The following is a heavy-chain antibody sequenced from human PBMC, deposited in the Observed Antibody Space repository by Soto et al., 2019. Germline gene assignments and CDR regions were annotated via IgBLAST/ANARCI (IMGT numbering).Heavy chain of an antibody. CDR1: GGSFSGYY. CDR3: ARAAAAGTFIFDY. V-gene: IGHV4-34*09. J-gene: IGHJ4*02. Sequence: SETLSLTCAVYGGSFSGYYWSWIRQPPGKGREWIGEINHSGSTNYNPSLKSRVTISVDTSKNQFSLKLSSVTAADTAVYYCARAAAAGTFIFDYWGQGTLVTVSX. CDR2: INHSGST. D-gene: IGHD6-13*01.